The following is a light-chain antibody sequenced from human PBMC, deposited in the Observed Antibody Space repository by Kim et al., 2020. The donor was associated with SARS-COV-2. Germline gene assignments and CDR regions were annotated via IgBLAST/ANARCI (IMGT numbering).Light chain of an antibody. Sequence: SASGGDRVTITCQASQDIANYVNWYQQTPGKAPKLLIYDANKLQTGVPSRFSGSGSVTDFTFSISGLQPEDAATYYCQHYDSLPISFGQGTRLEIK. V-gene: IGKV1-33*01. CDR1: QDIANY. CDR2: DAN. CDR3: QHYDSLPIS. J-gene: IGKJ5*01.